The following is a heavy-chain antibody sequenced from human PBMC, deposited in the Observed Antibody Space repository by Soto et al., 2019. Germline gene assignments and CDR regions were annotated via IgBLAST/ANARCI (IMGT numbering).Heavy chain of an antibody. V-gene: IGHV1-69*02. D-gene: IGHD3-10*01. J-gene: IGHJ6*03. CDR1: GGTFSSYT. CDR2: IIPILGIA. CDR3: ARARLGSGSDRNYYYYYMDV. Sequence: QVQLVQSGAEVKKPGSSVKVSCKASGGTFSSYTISWVRQAPGQGLEWMGRIIPILGIANYAQKSQGRVTITADKSTSTAYMELSSLRSEDTAVYYCARARLGSGSDRNYYYYYMDVWGKGTTVTVSS.